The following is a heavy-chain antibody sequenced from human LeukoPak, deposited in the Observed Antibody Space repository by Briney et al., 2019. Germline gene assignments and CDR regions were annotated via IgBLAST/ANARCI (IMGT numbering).Heavy chain of an antibody. D-gene: IGHD3-3*01. J-gene: IGHJ3*02. Sequence: PSETLSLTCAVYGGSFSGYYWSWIRQPPGKGLEWIGEINHSGSTNYNPSLKSRVTISVDTSKNQFSLKLSSVTAADTAVYYCAQRSGRTYYDFWSGYWSDAFDIWGQGTMVTVSS. V-gene: IGHV4-34*01. CDR1: GGSFSGYY. CDR3: AQRSGRTYYDFWSGYWSDAFDI. CDR2: INHSGST.